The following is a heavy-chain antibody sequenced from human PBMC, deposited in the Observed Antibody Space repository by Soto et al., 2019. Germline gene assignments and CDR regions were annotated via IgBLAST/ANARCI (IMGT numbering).Heavy chain of an antibody. Sequence: QVTLKESGPVLVKPTETLTLTCTVSGFSLSNARMGVSWIRQPPGKALEWLAHIFSNDEKSYSTSLKSRLTISKDTSKSQVVLTMTNMDPVDTATYCCARIRGVARGGYYFDYWGQGTLVTVSS. V-gene: IGHV2-26*01. CDR3: ARIRGVARGGYYFDY. CDR1: GFSLSNARMG. CDR2: IFSNDEK. D-gene: IGHD3-16*01. J-gene: IGHJ4*02.